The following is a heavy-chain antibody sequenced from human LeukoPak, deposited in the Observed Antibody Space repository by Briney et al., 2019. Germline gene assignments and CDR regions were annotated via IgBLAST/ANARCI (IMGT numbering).Heavy chain of an antibody. D-gene: IGHD3-10*01. J-gene: IGHJ4*02. V-gene: IGHV4-38-2*01. CDR1: GYSISRGYY. CDR2: VYHTGST. CDR3: ARAGWIITSGIDY. Sequence: SETLSLTCAVSGYSISRGYYWALIRQPPGKGLEWIGTVYHTGSTYYNPSLDSRVTISVDTSKNEFSLNLKSVTAADMAVYYCARAGWIITSGIDYWGQGALVTVSS.